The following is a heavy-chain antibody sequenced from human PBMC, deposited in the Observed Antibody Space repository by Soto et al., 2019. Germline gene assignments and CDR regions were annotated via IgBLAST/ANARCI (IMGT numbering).Heavy chain of an antibody. D-gene: IGHD3-3*01. CDR2: INHSGST. CDR1: GGSFSGYY. CDR3: ARADSDYDDWSGYYYYMDV. V-gene: IGHV4-34*01. J-gene: IGHJ6*03. Sequence: SETLSLTCAVYGGSFSGYYWSWIRQPPGKGLEWIGEINHSGSTNYNPSLKSRVTISVDTSKNQCSLKLSSVTAADTAVYYCARADSDYDDWSGYYYYMDVWGKGTTVTVSS.